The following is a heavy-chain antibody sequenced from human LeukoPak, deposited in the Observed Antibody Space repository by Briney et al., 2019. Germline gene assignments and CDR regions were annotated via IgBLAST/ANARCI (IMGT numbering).Heavy chain of an antibody. CDR1: GGTFSSYA. Sequence: SVKVSCKASGGTFSSYAISWVRQAPGQGLEWMGGIIPIFGTANYAQKFQGRDTITADESTSTAYMELSSLRSEDTAVYYCARATMRGFLDRFDPWGQGTLVTVSS. J-gene: IGHJ5*02. D-gene: IGHD3-3*01. CDR2: IIPIFGTA. CDR3: ARATMRGFLDRFDP. V-gene: IGHV1-69*13.